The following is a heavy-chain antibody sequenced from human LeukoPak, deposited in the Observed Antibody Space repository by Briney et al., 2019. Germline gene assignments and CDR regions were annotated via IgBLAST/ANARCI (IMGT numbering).Heavy chain of an antibody. CDR2: ISQSGNI. J-gene: IGHJ5*02. CDR3: ARSPLAFYDSSGYPRVWFDP. D-gene: IGHD3-22*01. V-gene: IGHV4-30-2*01. Sequence: SETLSLTCTVSGDSLSSGGYSWSWIRQPPGKGLGWIGYIYHIGYISQSGNIYQNPSLKSRVTISLDTSRNQFSLKLSSVTAADTAVYYCARSPLAFYDSSGYPRVWFDPWGQGTLVTVSS. CDR1: GDSLSSGGYS.